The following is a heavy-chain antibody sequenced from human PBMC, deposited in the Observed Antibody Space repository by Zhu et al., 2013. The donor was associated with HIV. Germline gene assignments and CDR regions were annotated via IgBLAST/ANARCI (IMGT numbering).Heavy chain of an antibody. CDR1: GYTFTSYD. V-gene: IGHV1-8*01. CDR3: ARAWKSSNYVLYYFDY. CDR2: MNPNSGNT. Sequence: QVQLVQSGAEVKKPGASVKVSCKASGYTFTSYDINWVRQATGQGLEWMGWMNPNSGNTGYAQKFQGRVTMTRNTSISTAYMELSSLRSEDTAVYYCARAWKSSNYVLYYFDYWGQGTLVTVSS. J-gene: IGHJ4*02. D-gene: IGHD4-4*01.